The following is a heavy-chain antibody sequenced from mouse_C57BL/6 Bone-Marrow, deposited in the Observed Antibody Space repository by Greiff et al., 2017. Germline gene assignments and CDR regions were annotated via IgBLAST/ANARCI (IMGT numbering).Heavy chain of an antibody. D-gene: IGHD4-1*01. V-gene: IGHV3-6*01. CDR3: ARGDWDYFDY. Sequence: EVQLQESGPGLVKPSQSLSLTCSVTGYSITSGYYWNWIRQFPGNKLEWMGYISYDGSNNYNPSLKNRISITLDTSKNQFVLKLNSVTTEDTATYYCARGDWDYFDYWGQGTTLTVSS. J-gene: IGHJ2*01. CDR2: ISYDGSN. CDR1: GYSITSGYY.